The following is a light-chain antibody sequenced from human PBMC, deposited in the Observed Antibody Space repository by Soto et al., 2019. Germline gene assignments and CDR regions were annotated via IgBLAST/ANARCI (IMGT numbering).Light chain of an antibody. CDR2: EVN. V-gene: IGLV2-23*02. Sequence: QPVLTQPASVSGSPGQSITISCTGISTDVGTYNHVSWYQQHPGKAPKLLIYEVNERPSGVSNRLSGSKSGNTSSLTIYGLQAEDEAVSYCCSYARSTFYAVATGTKRTVL. J-gene: IGLJ1*01. CDR1: STDVGTYNH. CDR3: CSYARSTFYA.